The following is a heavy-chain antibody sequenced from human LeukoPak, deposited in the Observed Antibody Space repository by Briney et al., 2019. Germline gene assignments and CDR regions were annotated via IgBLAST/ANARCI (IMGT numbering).Heavy chain of an antibody. CDR1: GGSISSSSYY. D-gene: IGHD2-2*01. J-gene: IGHJ4*02. CDR3: ARHNHCSSTSCKPPWMYYFDY. V-gene: IGHV4-39*01. Sequence: SETLSLTCTVSGGSISSSSYYWGWIRQPPGKGLEWIGSIYYSGSTYYNPSLKSRVTISVDTSKNQFSLKPSSVTAADTAVYYCARHNHCSSTSCKPPWMYYFDYWGQGTLVTVSS. CDR2: IYYSGST.